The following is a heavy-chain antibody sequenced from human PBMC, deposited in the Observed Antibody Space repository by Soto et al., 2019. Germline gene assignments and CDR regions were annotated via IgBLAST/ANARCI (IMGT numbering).Heavy chain of an antibody. CDR2: ISGSGGST. CDR3: AKDRAYCSSTSCYVDYYYMDV. J-gene: IGHJ6*03. CDR1: GFTFSSYA. V-gene: IGHV3-23*01. Sequence: GGSLRLSCAASGFTFSSYAMSWVRQAPGKGLEWVSAISGSGGSTYYADSVKGRFTISRDNSKNTLYLQMNSLRAEDTAVYYCAKDRAYCSSTSCYVDYYYMDVWGKGTTVTVSS. D-gene: IGHD2-2*01.